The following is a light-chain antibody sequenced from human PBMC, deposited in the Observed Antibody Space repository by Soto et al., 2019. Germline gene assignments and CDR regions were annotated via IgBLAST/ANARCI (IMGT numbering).Light chain of an antibody. V-gene: IGKV2-28*01. Sequence: DLVMTQSPLSLPVTPGEPASISCRSSQSLLHSNGYNYLDWYLQKPGQSPQLLIYLGSNRASRVPDRFSGSGSGTDFTLKISRVEAEDVGVYYCMQALKRWTFGQGTKVEI. CDR1: QSLLHSNGYNY. CDR3: MQALKRWT. J-gene: IGKJ1*01. CDR2: LGS.